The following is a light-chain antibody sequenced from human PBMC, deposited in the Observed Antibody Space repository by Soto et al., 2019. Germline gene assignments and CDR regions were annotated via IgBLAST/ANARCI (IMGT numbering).Light chain of an antibody. V-gene: IGKV1-33*01. Sequence: DIQMTQSPSSLSASVGDRVTITCQASQDIKNYLNWYQQIPGKAPILLIYDASNLKAGVPSRFSGSGSRTHFTFTISSLQPEDVATYYCQHYDHLPPLSFGGGTKVEIK. J-gene: IGKJ4*01. CDR1: QDIKNY. CDR2: DAS. CDR3: QHYDHLPPLS.